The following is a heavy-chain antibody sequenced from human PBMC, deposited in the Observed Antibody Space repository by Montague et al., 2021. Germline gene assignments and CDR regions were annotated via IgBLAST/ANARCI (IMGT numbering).Heavy chain of an antibody. CDR1: GDSITGYY. D-gene: IGHD6-13*01. CDR2: VYSSGST. V-gene: IGHV4-59*12. J-gene: IGHJ4*02. Sequence: SETLSLTCSVSGDSITGYYWSWIRLPPRKGLEWIGYVYSSGSTSYNPSLKSRVIISVESAKNQISLTLNSATAADTAVYYCARGHGYDSSWFYWGQGTLIFVSA. CDR3: ARGHGYDSSWFY.